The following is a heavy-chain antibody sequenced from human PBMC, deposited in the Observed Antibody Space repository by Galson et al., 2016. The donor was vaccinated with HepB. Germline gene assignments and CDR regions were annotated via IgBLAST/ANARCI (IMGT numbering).Heavy chain of an antibody. Sequence: TLSLTCTVSGGSISSYYWSWIRQPPGRGLEWIGYVYYSGSTNYNPSLKSRVTISVAPSKNQFSLRLTSVTAADTGVYYCARSKAGDWDWYFDLWGRGTLLTVSS. CDR3: ARSKAGDWDWYFDL. CDR1: GGSISSYY. V-gene: IGHV4-59*01. D-gene: IGHD2-21*02. J-gene: IGHJ2*01. CDR2: VYYSGST.